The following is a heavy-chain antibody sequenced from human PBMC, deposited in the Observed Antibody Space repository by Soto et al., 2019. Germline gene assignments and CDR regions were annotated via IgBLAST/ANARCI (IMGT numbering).Heavy chain of an antibody. J-gene: IGHJ6*02. Sequence: EVQLVESGGGLVQPGGSLRPSCAASGFTFSSYAMHWVRQAPGKGLEYVSVITSNGGNTDYASSVKGRFTISRDNSKNTLYLQMGSLRAEDMAVYYCARRIPFGYGMDVWGQGTTVTVSS. D-gene: IGHD2-21*01. CDR2: ITSNGGNT. V-gene: IGHV3-64*01. CDR1: GFTFSSYA. CDR3: ARRIPFGYGMDV.